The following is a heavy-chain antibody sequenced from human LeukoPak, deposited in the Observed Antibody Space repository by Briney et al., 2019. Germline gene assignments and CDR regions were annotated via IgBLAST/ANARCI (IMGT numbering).Heavy chain of an antibody. CDR2: ISYEGRTM. D-gene: IGHD2-2*01. CDR1: GFTFSNYG. V-gene: IGHV3-30*18. CDR3: AKEGTAQISTWYDN. J-gene: IGHJ4*02. Sequence: GGSLRLSCAGAGFTFSNYGMHWVRQAPGKGLGWVAVISYEGRTMYYGDSVKGRFTISRDNSRNTLFLQMNSLSPDDTAVYYCAKEGTAQISTWYDNWGQGTLVTVSS.